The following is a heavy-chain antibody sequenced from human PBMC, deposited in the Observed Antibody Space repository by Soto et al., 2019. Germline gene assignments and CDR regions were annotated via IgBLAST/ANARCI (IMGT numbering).Heavy chain of an antibody. CDR2: ISGSGSST. CDR1: GFTFSSYA. J-gene: IGHJ4*02. Sequence: PGGSLSLSCAASGFTFSSYAMSWVRQAPGKGLEWVSGISGSGSSTYYAVSVKGRFTISRDNSKNTLYLQMNSLRAEDKAVYYCAKLAARRFDYWGQGTLVTVSS. V-gene: IGHV3-23*01. CDR3: AKLAARRFDY. D-gene: IGHD6-6*01.